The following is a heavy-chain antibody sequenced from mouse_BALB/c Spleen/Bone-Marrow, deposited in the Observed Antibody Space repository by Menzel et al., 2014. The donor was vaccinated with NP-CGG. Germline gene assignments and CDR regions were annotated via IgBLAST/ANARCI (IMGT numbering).Heavy chain of an antibody. Sequence: EVKLVESGGGLVQPGGSRKLSCAASGFTFSSFGIHWVRQAPEKGLEWVAYISSGSSTIYYADTVKGRFTISRDNPKNTLFLQMTSLRSEDTAMYYCARSGYGDYYAMAYWGQGTSVTVSS. CDR2: ISSGSSTI. V-gene: IGHV5-17*02. D-gene: IGHD2-10*02. CDR1: GFTFSSFG. CDR3: ARSGYGDYYAMAY. J-gene: IGHJ4*01.